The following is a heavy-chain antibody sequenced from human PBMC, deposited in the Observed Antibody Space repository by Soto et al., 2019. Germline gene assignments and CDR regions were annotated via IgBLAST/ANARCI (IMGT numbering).Heavy chain of an antibody. CDR1: GGTFSSYT. V-gene: IGHV1-69*02. CDR2: IIPILGIA. CDR3: ARYYYDSSGYATLFAFDI. Sequence: QVQLVQSGAEVKKPGSSVKVSCKASGGTFSSYTISWVRQAPGQGLEWMGRIIPILGIANYAQKFQGRVTITADKSTSTAYMELSSLRSEDTAVYYCARYYYDSSGYATLFAFDIWGQGTMVTVSS. D-gene: IGHD3-22*01. J-gene: IGHJ3*02.